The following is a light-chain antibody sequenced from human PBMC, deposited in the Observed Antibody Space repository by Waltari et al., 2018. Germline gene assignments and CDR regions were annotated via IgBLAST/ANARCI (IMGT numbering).Light chain of an antibody. J-gene: IGKJ1*01. V-gene: IGKV1-5*03. CDR1: QNITTS. CDR3: QHYYAYWA. Sequence: DIQMTQSPSTLSASVGDRVTIPCRASQNITTSLAWYQQKPGKAPNLLIYKASTLENGVPSRFTGSGSGTEFTLTISSLQADDLATYYCQHYYAYWAFGQGTKVEIK. CDR2: KAS.